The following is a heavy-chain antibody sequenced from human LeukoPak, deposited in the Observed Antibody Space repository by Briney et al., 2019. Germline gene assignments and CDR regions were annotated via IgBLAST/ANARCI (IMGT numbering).Heavy chain of an antibody. CDR3: TRGVFSDV. CDR1: GFTFGDYA. J-gene: IGHJ6*04. Sequence: PWGSLRLSCTASGFTFGDYAMSWVRQAPARGLEWVSSMKGTGEKFYADSLKGRFTLSRDDSKNTVYLQLSNLRAEDTAVYYCTRGVFSDVWGTGTTVTVSS. V-gene: IGHV3-23*01. CDR2: MKGTGEK.